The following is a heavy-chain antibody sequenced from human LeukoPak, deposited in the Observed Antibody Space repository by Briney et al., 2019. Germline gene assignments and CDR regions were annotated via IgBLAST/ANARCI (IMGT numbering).Heavy chain of an antibody. J-gene: IGHJ6*04. D-gene: IGHD3-3*01. V-gene: IGHV1-8*01. CDR1: GYTFTSYD. CDR2: MNPNNGNT. CDR3: ARALAGTIALDV. Sequence: GASVKVSCKASGYTFTSYDIHWVRQASGQGLEWMGRMNPNNGNTGDAQKFQGRVTMTRDPSISTAYMELSSLRSEDTGVYFCARALAGTIALDVWGKGTTVTVSS.